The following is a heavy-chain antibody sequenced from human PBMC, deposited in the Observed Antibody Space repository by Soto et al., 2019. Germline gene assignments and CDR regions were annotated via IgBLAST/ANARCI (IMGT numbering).Heavy chain of an antibody. Sequence: ASVKVSCKASGYTFTSYYMHWVRQPRGQELEWLGIINPSVVSTTHTQKFQARDTMTKYSSTSTVYLHLSIQGSEDAAVYYFSRNLYRGSYYDAFDIWGQGTMVTVSS. CDR2: INPSVVST. J-gene: IGHJ3*02. D-gene: IGHD1-26*01. V-gene: IGHV1-46*01. CDR1: GYTFTSYY. CDR3: SRNLYRGSYYDAFDI.